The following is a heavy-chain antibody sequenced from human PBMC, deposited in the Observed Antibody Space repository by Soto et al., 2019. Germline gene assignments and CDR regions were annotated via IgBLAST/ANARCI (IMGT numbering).Heavy chain of an antibody. D-gene: IGHD1-26*01. CDR2: ISGSRGST. CDR1: GVTFCSYA. J-gene: IGHJ4*02. Sequence: PAGSLRLFCAASGVTFCSYAMSWVRQAPAKGLEWDSAISGSRGSTYYAESVMGGFTISSDNSKNPLYLQMSSLRAEVTAVFYCARDGVGARVFCGYCDYWGKGALVTVSS. CDR3: ARDGVGARVFCGYCDY. V-gene: IGHV3-23*01.